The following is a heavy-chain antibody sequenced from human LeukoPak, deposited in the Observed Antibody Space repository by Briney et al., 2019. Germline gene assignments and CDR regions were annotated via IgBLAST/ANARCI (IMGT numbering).Heavy chain of an antibody. CDR1: GVSISTYS. D-gene: IGHD4-11*01. J-gene: IGHJ6*03. CDR3: ARDQDGSNAGYYYYMDV. Sequence: SETLSLTCTVSGVSISTYSWSWIRQPPGKGLEWIGYISYSGSTSYNPSLRSRVTISVDTSKNQFSLKLSSVTAADTAVYYCARDQDGSNAGYYYYMDVWGKGTTVTVSS. V-gene: IGHV4-59*01. CDR2: ISYSGST.